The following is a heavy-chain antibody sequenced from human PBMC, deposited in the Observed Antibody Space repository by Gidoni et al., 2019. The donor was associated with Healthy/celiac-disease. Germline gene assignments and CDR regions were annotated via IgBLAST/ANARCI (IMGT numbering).Heavy chain of an antibody. CDR2: IIPIFGTA. CDR3: ARACSGGSCYVLRVDYGMDV. CDR1: GGTFSSYA. J-gene: IGHJ6*02. D-gene: IGHD2-15*01. V-gene: IGHV1-69*01. Sequence: QAQLVQSGAEVKKPGSSVKVSCKASGGTFSSYAISWVRQAPGQGLEWMGGIIPIFGTANYEQKFQGRVTITADESTSTAYMELSSLRSEDTAVYYCARACSGGSCYVLRVDYGMDVWGQGTTVTVSS.